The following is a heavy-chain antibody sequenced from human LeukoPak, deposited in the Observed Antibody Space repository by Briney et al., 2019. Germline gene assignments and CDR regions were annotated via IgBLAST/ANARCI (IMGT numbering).Heavy chain of an antibody. Sequence: GESLKISCKGSGYSFTSYWIGWVRQMPGKGLEWMGIIYPGDSDTRYSTSFQGQVTISADKSISTAYLQWSSLRASDAAMYYCAIDLESRSGYYFDYWGQGTLVTVSS. CDR3: AIDLESRSGYYFDY. CDR2: IYPGDSDT. J-gene: IGHJ4*02. D-gene: IGHD3-3*01. CDR1: GYSFTSYW. V-gene: IGHV5-51*01.